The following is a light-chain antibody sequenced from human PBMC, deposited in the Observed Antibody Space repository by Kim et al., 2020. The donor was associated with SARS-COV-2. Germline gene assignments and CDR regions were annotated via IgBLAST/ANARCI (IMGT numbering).Light chain of an antibody. Sequence: IQMTQSPSSLSASVGDRVTITCRASQSISNYLNWYQQKPGKAPKVLIYAASILQSGVPSRFSGSGSGTYFTLTISSLQPEDFATYNGQQSYSNPPEYTFGQGTKLEI. V-gene: IGKV1-39*01. CDR1: QSISNY. CDR3: QQSYSNPPEYT. J-gene: IGKJ2*01. CDR2: AAS.